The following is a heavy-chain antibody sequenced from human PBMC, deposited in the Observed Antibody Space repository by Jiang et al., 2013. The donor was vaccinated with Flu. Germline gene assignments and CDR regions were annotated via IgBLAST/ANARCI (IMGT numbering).Heavy chain of an antibody. J-gene: IGHJ4*02. CDR1: FTFSDYY. CDR3: ARDREGWLPGYYFDY. Sequence: FTFSDYYMSWIRQAPGKGLEWVSYISSSSSYTNYADSVKGRFTISRDNAKNSLYLQMNSLRAEDTAVYYCARDREGWLPGYYFDYWGQGTLVTVSS. CDR2: ISSSSSYT. V-gene: IGHV3-11*06. D-gene: IGHD5-12*01.